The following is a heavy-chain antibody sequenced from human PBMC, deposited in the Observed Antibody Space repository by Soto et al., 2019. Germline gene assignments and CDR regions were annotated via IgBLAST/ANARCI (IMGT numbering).Heavy chain of an antibody. Sequence: PGGSLRLSCAASGFTFSSYWVSWVRQAPGKGLEWVANIKQDGSEKYYVDSVKGRFTISRDNAKNSLYLQMNSLRAEDTAVYYCARDPPSTALDYWGQGTLVTVSS. CDR2: IKQDGSEK. V-gene: IGHV3-7*01. CDR1: GFTFSSYW. J-gene: IGHJ4*02. CDR3: ARDPPSTALDY.